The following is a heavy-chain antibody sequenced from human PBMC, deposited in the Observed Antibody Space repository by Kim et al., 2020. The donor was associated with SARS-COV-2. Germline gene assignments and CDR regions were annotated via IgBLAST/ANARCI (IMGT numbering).Heavy chain of an antibody. CDR1: GYNFASYW. J-gene: IGHJ4*02. V-gene: IGHV5-51*01. D-gene: IGHD1-7*01. Sequence: GESLKISCKGSGYNFASYWIGWVRQMPGKGLEWMGIIYPGDFNIRYSPSFQGQVTISADKSISTMYLQWSSLKASDTAMYYCATPGGELQGYFDYWGQGTLVTVSS. CDR2: IYPGDFNI. CDR3: ATPGGELQGYFDY.